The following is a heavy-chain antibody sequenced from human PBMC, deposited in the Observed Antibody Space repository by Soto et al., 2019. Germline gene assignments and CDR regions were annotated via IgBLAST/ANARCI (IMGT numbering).Heavy chain of an antibody. V-gene: IGHV4-59*08. CDR3: ARFNWYFDL. J-gene: IGHJ2*01. CDR2: IYYSGST. Sequence: PSETLSLPCTVSGGSISGYYWSWIRQPPGKGLEWIGYIYYSGSTNYNPSLKSRVTISVDTSKNQFSLKLSSVTAADTAVYYCARFNWYFDLWGRGTLVTVSS. CDR1: GGSISGYY.